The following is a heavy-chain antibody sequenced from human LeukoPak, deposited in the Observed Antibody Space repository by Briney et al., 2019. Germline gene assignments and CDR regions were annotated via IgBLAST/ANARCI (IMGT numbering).Heavy chain of an antibody. J-gene: IGHJ4*02. CDR1: GGSFSGYC. V-gene: IGHV4-34*01. CDR2: INHSGST. CDR3: ARGEVVNPSYFGY. Sequence: PSETLSLTCAVYGGSFSGYCWSWIRQPPGKGLEWIGEINHSGSTNYNPSLKSRVTISVDTSKNQFSLKLSSVTAADTAVYYCARGEVVNPSYFGYWGQGTLVTVSS. D-gene: IGHD3-22*01.